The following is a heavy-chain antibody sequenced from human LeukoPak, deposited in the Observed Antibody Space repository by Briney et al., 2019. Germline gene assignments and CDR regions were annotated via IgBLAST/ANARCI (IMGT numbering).Heavy chain of an antibody. J-gene: IGHJ5*02. CDR2: ISYDGSNK. Sequence: GGSLRLSCAAPGFTFSSYGMHWVRQAPGKGLEWVAVISYDGSNKYYADSVKGRFTISRDNSKNTLYLQMNSLRAEDTAVYYCGGVRGQIDPWGQGTLVTVSS. CDR1: GFTFSSYG. D-gene: IGHD3-10*01. V-gene: IGHV3-30*03. CDR3: GGVRGQIDP.